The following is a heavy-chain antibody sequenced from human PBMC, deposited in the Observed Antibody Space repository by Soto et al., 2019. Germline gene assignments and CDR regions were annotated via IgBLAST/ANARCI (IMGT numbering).Heavy chain of an antibody. V-gene: IGHV4-59*01. D-gene: IGHD3-16*01. J-gene: IGHJ5*02. CDR3: ARVLGVGRDWFDP. CDR2: IYYSGST. CDR1: GDSISSYS. Sequence: SETLSLTCTVSGDSISSYSWSWIRQPPGKGLEWIGYIYYSGSTNYNPSLKSRVTISVDTSKNQFSLKLSSVTAADTAVYYCARVLGVGRDWFDPWGQGTLVTVSS.